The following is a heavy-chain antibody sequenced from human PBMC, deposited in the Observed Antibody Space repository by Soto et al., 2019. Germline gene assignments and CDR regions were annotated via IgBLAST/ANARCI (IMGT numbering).Heavy chain of an antibody. J-gene: IGHJ5*02. CDR1: GYTFTGYY. CDR2: INPNSGGT. CDR3: ATGENVGYSSSWANSNWFDP. V-gene: IGHV1-2*02. Sequence: ASVKVSCKASGYTFTGYYMHWVRQAPGQGLEWMGWINPNSGGTNYAQKFQGRVTITADKSTSTAYMELSSLRSEDTAVYYCATGENVGYSSSWANSNWFDPWGQGTLVTVSS. D-gene: IGHD6-13*01.